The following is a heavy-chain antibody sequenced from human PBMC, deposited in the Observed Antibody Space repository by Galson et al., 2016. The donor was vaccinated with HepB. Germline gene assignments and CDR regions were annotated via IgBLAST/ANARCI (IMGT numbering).Heavy chain of an antibody. CDR3: AKGYGPWDY. Sequence: SLRLSCAASGFTFSSYGMHWVRQAPGKGLEWVSTISGSGGSTYYADSVKGRFTISRDNSKNTLYLQMNSLRAEDTAVYYCAKGYGPWDYWGQGTLVTVSS. V-gene: IGHV3-23*01. CDR2: ISGSGGST. CDR1: GFTFSSYG. J-gene: IGHJ4*02. D-gene: IGHD5-18*01.